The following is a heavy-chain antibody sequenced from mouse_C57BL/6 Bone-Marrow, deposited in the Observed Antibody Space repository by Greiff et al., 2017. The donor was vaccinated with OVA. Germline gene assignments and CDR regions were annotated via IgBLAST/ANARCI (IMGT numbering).Heavy chain of an antibody. V-gene: IGHV3-1*01. Sequence: EVMLVESGPGMVKPSQSLSLTCTVTGYSITSGYDWHWIRHFPGNKLEWMGYISYSGSTNYNPSLKSRISITHDTSKNHFFLKLNSVTTEDTATYYCARDRTYYGNWKYFDVWGTGTTVTVSS. D-gene: IGHD2-10*01. CDR1: GYSITSGYD. J-gene: IGHJ1*03. CDR3: ARDRTYYGNWKYFDV. CDR2: ISYSGST.